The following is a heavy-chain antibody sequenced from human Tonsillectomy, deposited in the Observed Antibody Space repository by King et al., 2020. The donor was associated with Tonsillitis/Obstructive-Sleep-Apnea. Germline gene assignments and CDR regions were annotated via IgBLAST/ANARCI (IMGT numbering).Heavy chain of an antibody. CDR1: GGSISRANYF. CDR2: FSYTGTT. D-gene: IGHD5-18*01. Sequence: QLQESGPGLVKPSETLSLTCNVSGGSISRANYFWGWVRQPPGKGLEWIGSFSYTGTTYYNPSLKSRVTGSVDTSKNHFSLKLSSVTAADTAVYYCARQFGSSQCHYFYSDSWGQGSLVTVSS. V-gene: IGHV4-39*01. CDR3: ARQFGSSQCHYFYSDS. J-gene: IGHJ4*02.